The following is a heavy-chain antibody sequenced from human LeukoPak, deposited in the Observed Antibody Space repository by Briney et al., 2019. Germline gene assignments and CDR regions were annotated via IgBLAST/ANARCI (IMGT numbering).Heavy chain of an antibody. CDR3: ARATNWTPNHDAFDI. D-gene: IGHD1-20*01. J-gene: IGHJ3*02. V-gene: IGHV3-53*04. CDR1: GFTVSSNY. CDR2: IYSGGST. Sequence: GGSLRLSCAASGFTVSSNYMSWVRQAPGKGLEWVSVIYSGGSTYYADSVKGRFTISRHNSKNTLYLQMNSLRAEDTAVYYCARATNWTPNHDAFDIWGQGTMVTVSS.